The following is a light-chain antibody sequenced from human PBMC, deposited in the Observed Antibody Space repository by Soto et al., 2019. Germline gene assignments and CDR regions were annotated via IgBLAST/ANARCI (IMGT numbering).Light chain of an antibody. CDR2: EVN. CDR3: RSHSSSSASNV. CDR1: SSDSGYYDY. Sequence: QSALTQPASVSGSPGQSITISSTGTSSDSGYYDYVSWYHHHSGKAPKLIIYEVNSRPTGVSNRFSGSTSVHTATLTITELQAEDEAEYFCRSHSSSSASNVFGTGTTLNV. V-gene: IGLV2-14*01. J-gene: IGLJ1*01.